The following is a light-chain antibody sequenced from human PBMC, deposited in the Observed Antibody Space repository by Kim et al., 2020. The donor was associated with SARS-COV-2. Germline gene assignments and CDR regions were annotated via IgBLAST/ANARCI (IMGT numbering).Light chain of an antibody. CDR2: GAS. CDR3: QQYASSPLFA. V-gene: IGKV3-20*01. Sequence: EIVVTQSPGTLSLSPGERATLSCRASQSVSSSYLAWYQQKPGQAPRLLIYGASSRATGIPDRFSGSGSGTDFTLTISRLEPEYFAVYYCQQYASSPLFAFGPGAKVDI. J-gene: IGKJ3*01. CDR1: QSVSSSY.